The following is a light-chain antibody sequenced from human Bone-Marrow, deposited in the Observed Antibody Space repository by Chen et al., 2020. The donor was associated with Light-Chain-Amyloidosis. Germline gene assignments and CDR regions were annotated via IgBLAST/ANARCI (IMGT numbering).Light chain of an antibody. J-gene: IGLJ3*02. CDR1: SSAIGDYIY. CDR3: SSYTSSSTWV. Sequence: SALTPPASVSGSPGQSITIPCTGTSSAIGDYIYVSWYQQHPGKAPKLMIYDVSNRPSGVSNRFSGSKSGNTASLTISGLQAEDEADYYCSSYTSSSTWVFGGGTRLTVL. V-gene: IGLV2-14*03. CDR2: DVS.